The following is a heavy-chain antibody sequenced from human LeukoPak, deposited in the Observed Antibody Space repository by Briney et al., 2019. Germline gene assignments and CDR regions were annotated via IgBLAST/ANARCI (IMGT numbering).Heavy chain of an antibody. CDR2: IYYSGST. J-gene: IGHJ5*02. Sequence: ASETLSLTCTVSGGSISSYYWSWIRQPPGKGLEWIGYIYYSGSTNYNPSLKSRATISVDTSKNQFSLKLSSVTAADTAVYYCARDRGGYYDSSGYYVRFDPWGQGTLVTVSS. CDR1: GGSISSYY. V-gene: IGHV4-59*01. D-gene: IGHD3-22*01. CDR3: ARDRGGYYDSSGYYVRFDP.